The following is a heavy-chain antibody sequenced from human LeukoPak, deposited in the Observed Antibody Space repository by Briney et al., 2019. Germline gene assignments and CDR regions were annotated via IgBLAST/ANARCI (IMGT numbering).Heavy chain of an antibody. D-gene: IGHD3-22*01. Sequence: PSQTLSLTCTVSGGSISSGSDYWSWIRQPAGKGLEWIGRMYTSGSINYNPSLKSRVTISIDTSKNQFSLKLTSVTAADTAVYYCASSTYYYDSSGYPWHYYYYMDVWGKGTTVTISS. CDR1: GGSISSGSDY. CDR2: MYTSGSI. CDR3: ASSTYYYDSSGYPWHYYYYMDV. V-gene: IGHV4-61*02. J-gene: IGHJ6*03.